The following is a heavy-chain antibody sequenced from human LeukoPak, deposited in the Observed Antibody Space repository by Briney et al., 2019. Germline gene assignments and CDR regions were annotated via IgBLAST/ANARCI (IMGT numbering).Heavy chain of an antibody. Sequence: PGGSLRLSCAASGFTFSSYAMSWVRQAPGKGLEWVSAISGSGGSTYYADSVKGRFTISRDNSKNTLYLQMNSLRAEDTAVYYCAKRSIAVAGTGRGYFDYWGQGTLVTVSS. CDR1: GFTFSSYA. D-gene: IGHD6-19*01. CDR3: AKRSIAVAGTGRGYFDY. CDR2: ISGSGGST. V-gene: IGHV3-23*01. J-gene: IGHJ4*02.